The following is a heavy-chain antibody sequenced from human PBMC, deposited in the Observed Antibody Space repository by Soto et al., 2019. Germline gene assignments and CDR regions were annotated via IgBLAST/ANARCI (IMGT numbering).Heavy chain of an antibody. CDR1: GYTFNKYG. Sequence: QIQLMQSGAEVKKPGASVKVSCKASGYTFNKYGFNWVRQAPGQGLEWMGRISAYNDYTNFAQKLQGRVTLTTDASTNTAYMELKILRSDDTAIYYCARGRGVVVPAGTPDAFDVWGQGTMVTVSS. J-gene: IGHJ3*01. V-gene: IGHV1-18*01. D-gene: IGHD6-13*01. CDR2: ISAYNDYT. CDR3: ARGRGVVVPAGTPDAFDV.